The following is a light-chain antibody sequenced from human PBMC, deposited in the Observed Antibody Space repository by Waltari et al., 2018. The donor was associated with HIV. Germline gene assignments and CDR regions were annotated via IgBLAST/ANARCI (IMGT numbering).Light chain of an antibody. CDR3: QQYNSGTRT. CDR2: GAS. V-gene: IGKV1-5*03. Sequence: TQSPSTLSASIGDRVNITCRASQSAGTWLAWYQQKAGKAPDLLIYGASTLEHGVPLRFSGTGSGTEFTLTISDLQSDDIATYFCQQYNSGTRTFGPGTKV. J-gene: IGKJ3*01. CDR1: QSAGTW.